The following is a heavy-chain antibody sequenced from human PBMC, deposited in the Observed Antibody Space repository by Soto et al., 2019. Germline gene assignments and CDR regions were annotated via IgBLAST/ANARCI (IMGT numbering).Heavy chain of an antibody. V-gene: IGHV4-4*07. D-gene: IGHD4-17*01. CDR2: IYTSGST. J-gene: IGHJ6*02. CDR1: GGSISSYY. CDR3: ARHYGDYELDYYYYGMDV. Sequence: SETLSLTCTVSGGSISSYYWSWIRQPAGKGLEWIGRIYTSGSTNYNPSLKSRVTMSVDTSKNRFSLKLSSVTAADTAVYYCARHYGDYELDYYYYGMDVWGQGTTVTVSS.